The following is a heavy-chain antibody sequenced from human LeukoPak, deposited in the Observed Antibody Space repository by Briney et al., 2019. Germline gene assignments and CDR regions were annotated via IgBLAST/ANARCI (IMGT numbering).Heavy chain of an antibody. D-gene: IGHD2-8*01. Sequence: GGTLRLSCAASGFTFSSYGMSWVRQAPGKGLVWVSRINSDGSSTSYADSVKGRFTISRDNAKNTLYLQMNSLRAEDTAVYYCAKDRVPYCTNGVCYSCLDYWGQGTLVTVSS. CDR1: GFTFSSYG. CDR3: AKDRVPYCTNGVCYSCLDY. J-gene: IGHJ4*02. CDR2: INSDGSST. V-gene: IGHV3-74*01.